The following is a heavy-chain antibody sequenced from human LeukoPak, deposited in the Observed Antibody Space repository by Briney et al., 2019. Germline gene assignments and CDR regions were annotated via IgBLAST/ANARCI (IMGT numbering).Heavy chain of an antibody. J-gene: IGHJ4*02. CDR1: GFTFSRHW. CDR3: ASDTVHTAVGIDH. Sequence: PGGSLRLSCAASGFTFSRHWMHWVRQAPGKGLVWVSRTNSDGSSTDYADSVKGRFTISRDNAKNTLHLQMNSLRAEDTAVYYCASDTVHTAVGIDHWGRGTLVTVSS. CDR2: TNSDGSST. D-gene: IGHD5-18*01. V-gene: IGHV3-74*01.